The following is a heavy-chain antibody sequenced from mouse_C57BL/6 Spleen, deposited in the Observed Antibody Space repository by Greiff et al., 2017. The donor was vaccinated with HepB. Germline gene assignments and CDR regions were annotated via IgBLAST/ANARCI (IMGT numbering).Heavy chain of an antibody. CDR3: AREGPNWDPY. Sequence: VQLQQSGPGLVKPSQSLSLTCSVTGYSITSGYYWNWIRQFPGNKLEWMGYISYDGSNNYNPSLKNRISITRDTSKNQFFLKLNSVTTEDTATYYCAREGPNWDPYWGQGTLVTVSA. CDR1: GYSITSGYY. CDR2: ISYDGSN. D-gene: IGHD4-1*01. V-gene: IGHV3-6*01. J-gene: IGHJ3*01.